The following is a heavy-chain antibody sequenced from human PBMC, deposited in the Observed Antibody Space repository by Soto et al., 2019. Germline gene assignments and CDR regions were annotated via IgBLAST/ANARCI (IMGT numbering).Heavy chain of an antibody. D-gene: IGHD3-3*01. Sequence: ASVTLSHTCAVAGGSCRAYGWSWVRQTPGQGLEWIGEVNHSGTTRYNPSLKSRVTMSADSSKKQFSLKLTSVTAADSAIYYCARGWRFDPWGQGTQVTVSS. CDR1: GGSCRAYG. CDR3: ARGWRFDP. J-gene: IGHJ5*02. CDR2: VNHSGTT. V-gene: IGHV4-34*01.